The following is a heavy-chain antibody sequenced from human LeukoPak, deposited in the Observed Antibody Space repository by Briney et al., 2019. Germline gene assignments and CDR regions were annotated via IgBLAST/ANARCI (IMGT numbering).Heavy chain of an antibody. Sequence: GESLRLSCAASGFTFSSHWMHWVRQAPGKGLEWLSRISSDGTSTTYGDSVKGRFTISRDNAKNSLYLQMNSLRAEDTAVYYCARKGEAAAIHYWGQGTLVTVSS. D-gene: IGHD2-2*01. V-gene: IGHV3-74*01. CDR1: GFTFSSHW. CDR2: ISSDGTST. J-gene: IGHJ4*02. CDR3: ARKGEAAAIHY.